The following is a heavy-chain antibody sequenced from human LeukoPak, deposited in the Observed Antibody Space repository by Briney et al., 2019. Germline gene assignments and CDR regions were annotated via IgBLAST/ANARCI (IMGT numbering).Heavy chain of an antibody. D-gene: IGHD6-6*01. CDR2: INPNSGGT. V-gene: IGHV1-2*02. J-gene: IGHJ5*02. Sequence: ASVKVSCKASGYTFTGYYMHWVRQAPGQGLEWMGWINPNSGGTNYAQKFQGRVTMTRDTSISTAYMELSRLRSDDTAVYYCARQPRRLQLVHSGWFDPWGQGTLVTVSS. CDR3: ARQPRRLQLVHSGWFDP. CDR1: GYTFTGYY.